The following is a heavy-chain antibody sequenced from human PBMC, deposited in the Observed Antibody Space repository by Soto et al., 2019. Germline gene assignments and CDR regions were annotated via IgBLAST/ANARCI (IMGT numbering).Heavy chain of an antibody. D-gene: IGHD6-19*01. Sequence: SETLSLTCTVSGGSISSYYCSWIRQPPGKGLEWIGYIYYSGITNYNPSLKSRVTISVDTSKNQFSLKLSSVTAADTAVYYCASLYSSGWFEYFQHWGQGTLVTVS. CDR2: IYYSGIT. CDR1: GGSISSYY. V-gene: IGHV4-59*01. J-gene: IGHJ1*01. CDR3: ASLYSSGWFEYFQH.